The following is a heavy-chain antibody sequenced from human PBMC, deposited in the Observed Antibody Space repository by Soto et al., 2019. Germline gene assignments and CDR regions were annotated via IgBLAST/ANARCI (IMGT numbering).Heavy chain of an antibody. D-gene: IGHD2-8*01. CDR1: GGSISNFY. V-gene: IGHV4-59*01. CDR3: ARAPMVLSRSYFDS. Sequence: SETLSLTCTVSGGSISNFYWSWIRQPPGKGLEWIGYISYSGNTNYNPSLKSRVSISVDTSKNQLSLNLTAVTAADTAVYYCARAPMVLSRSYFDSWGQGTPVT. CDR2: ISYSGNT. J-gene: IGHJ4*02.